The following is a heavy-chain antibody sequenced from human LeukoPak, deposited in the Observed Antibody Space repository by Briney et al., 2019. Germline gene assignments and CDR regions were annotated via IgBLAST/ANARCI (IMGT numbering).Heavy chain of an antibody. J-gene: IGHJ6*03. V-gene: IGHV1-69*05. CDR3: ARNGVVVIEGYYYYYMDV. D-gene: IGHD3-22*01. CDR2: IIPIFGTA. Sequence: ASVKVSCKASGGTFSSYAISWVRQAPGQGLEWMGGIIPIFGTASYAQKFQGRVTMTRDMSTSTVYMELSSLRSEDTAVYYCARNGVVVIEGYYYYYMDVWGKGTTVTVSS. CDR1: GGTFSSYA.